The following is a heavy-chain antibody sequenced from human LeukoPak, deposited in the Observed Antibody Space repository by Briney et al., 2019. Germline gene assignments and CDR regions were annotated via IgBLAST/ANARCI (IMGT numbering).Heavy chain of an antibody. Sequence: SETLSLTCTVSGDSIRSDYWSWIRQPPGKGLEWIGYIYYTGSTKYNPSLESRVNILLDTSKNQFSLRLSSVTAADTAVYYCAGPRGAYYVYWGQGTLVTVSS. CDR2: IYYTGST. J-gene: IGHJ4*02. V-gene: IGHV4-59*04. D-gene: IGHD3-16*01. CDR3: AGPRGAYYVY. CDR1: GDSIRSDY.